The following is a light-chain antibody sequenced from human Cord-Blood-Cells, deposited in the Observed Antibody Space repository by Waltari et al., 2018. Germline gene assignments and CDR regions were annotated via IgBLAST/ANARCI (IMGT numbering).Light chain of an antibody. CDR2: DAF. CDR3: QQFNSYP. V-gene: IGKV1-13*02. CDR1: QDISSA. J-gene: IGKJ4*01. Sequence: GGRVTITCRASQDISSALGWCQQKQGKAPKLLIYDAFSLGSGVPSRFSGSGSGTDFTLTSSSLQPEEFATYYCQQFNSYPFGGGTKVEIK.